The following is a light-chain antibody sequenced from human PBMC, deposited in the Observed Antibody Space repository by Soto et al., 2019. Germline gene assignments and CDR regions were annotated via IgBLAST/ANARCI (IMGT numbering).Light chain of an antibody. CDR1: QDISNY. CDR2: DAS. V-gene: IGKV1-33*01. Sequence: DLPMTQSPSSLSASVGDRVTITCQASQDISNYLNWYQQKPGKAPKVLIYDASNLGTGVPSRFSGSGSGTDFTFSSSSLQPEDVATYYCQQYDGLPTFGQGTRLEIK. CDR3: QQYDGLPT. J-gene: IGKJ5*01.